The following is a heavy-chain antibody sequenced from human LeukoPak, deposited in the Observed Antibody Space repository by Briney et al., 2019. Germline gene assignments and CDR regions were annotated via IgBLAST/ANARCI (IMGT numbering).Heavy chain of an antibody. J-gene: IGHJ6*02. CDR2: IWYDGSNK. Sequence: GGSLRLSCAASGFTFSSYGMHWVRQAPGKGLEWVAVIWYDGSNKYYADSVKGRFTISRDNPKNTAYLQMNSLRGDDTGVYYCSTGGWPTAGTPRMDVWGQGTTVIMSS. CDR3: STGGWPTAGTPRMDV. D-gene: IGHD6-13*01. CDR1: GFTFSSYG. V-gene: IGHV3-33*01.